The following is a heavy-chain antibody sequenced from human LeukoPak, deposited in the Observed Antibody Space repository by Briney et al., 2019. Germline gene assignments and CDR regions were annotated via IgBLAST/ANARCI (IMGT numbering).Heavy chain of an antibody. D-gene: IGHD3-9*01. J-gene: IGHJ6*02. CDR3: ARVHQAYYDILTGYYGDYYYGMDV. CDR2: ISYDGSNK. V-gene: IGHV3-30-3*01. Sequence: GRSLRLSCTASGFTFSSYAMHWVRQAPGKGLEWVAVISYDGSNKYHADSVKGRFTISRDNSKNTLYLQMNSLRAEDTAVYYCARVHQAYYDILTGYYGDYYYGMDVWGQGTTVTVSS. CDR1: GFTFSSYA.